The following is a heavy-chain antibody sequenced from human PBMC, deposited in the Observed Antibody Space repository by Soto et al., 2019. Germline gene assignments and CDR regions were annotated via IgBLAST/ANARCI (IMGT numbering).Heavy chain of an antibody. Sequence: VGSLRLSCAASGFTFSSYAMSWVRQAPGKRLEWVSSISGSGGSTYYADSVKGRFTISRDNSKNTLYLQMNSLRAEDTAVYYCAKDRLYDSGGYYLNWFDPWGQGTLVTVSS. J-gene: IGHJ5*02. V-gene: IGHV3-23*01. CDR3: AKDRLYDSGGYYLNWFDP. CDR1: GFTFSSYA. CDR2: ISGSGGST. D-gene: IGHD3-22*01.